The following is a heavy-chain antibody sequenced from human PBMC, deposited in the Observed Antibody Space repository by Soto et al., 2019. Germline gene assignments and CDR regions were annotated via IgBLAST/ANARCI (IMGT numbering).Heavy chain of an antibody. Sequence: GGSLRLSCAASGFPFSFYSMNWVRQAPGKGLEWISYITSTSSAINYADSVRGRFTISRDNAMRSLFLHMNSLRDEDTAVYYWARQYYDFLTGPSGQGTLVTVSS. J-gene: IGHJ5*02. CDR2: ITSTSSAI. CDR1: GFPFSFYS. CDR3: ARQYYDFLTGP. D-gene: IGHD3-9*01. V-gene: IGHV3-48*02.